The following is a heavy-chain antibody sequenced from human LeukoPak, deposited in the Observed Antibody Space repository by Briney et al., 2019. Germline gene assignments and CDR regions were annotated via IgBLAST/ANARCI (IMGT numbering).Heavy chain of an antibody. V-gene: IGHV4-59*01. D-gene: IGHD1-1*01. CDR1: GGSISSYY. CDR3: ARAERSNSPTKTYYFDS. Sequence: SETLSLTCTVSGGSISSYYWSWIRQPPGKGLEWIGYIYYSGSTNYNPSLKSRVTISVDTSKNQFSLKLSSVTAADTAVYYCARAERSNSPTKTYYFDSWGQGTLVTVSS. J-gene: IGHJ4*02. CDR2: IYYSGST.